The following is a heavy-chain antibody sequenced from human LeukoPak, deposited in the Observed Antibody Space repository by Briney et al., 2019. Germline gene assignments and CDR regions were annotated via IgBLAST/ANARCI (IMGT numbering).Heavy chain of an antibody. CDR3: ARAGITPDNWGMGRYWYFDL. D-gene: IGHD7-27*01. CDR1: GGSISSGSYY. CDR2: IYTSGST. J-gene: IGHJ2*01. V-gene: IGHV4-61*02. Sequence: SETLSLTCTVSGGSISSGSYYWSWIRQPAGKGLEWIGRIYTSGSTNYNPSLKSRVTISLDTSKNQFSLKLSSVTAADTAVYYCARAGITPDNWGMGRYWYFDLWGRGTLVTVSS.